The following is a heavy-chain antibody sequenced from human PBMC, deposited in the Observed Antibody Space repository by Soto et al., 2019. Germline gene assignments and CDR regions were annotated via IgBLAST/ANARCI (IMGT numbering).Heavy chain of an antibody. V-gene: IGHV4-39*01. D-gene: IGHD5-12*01. CDR1: GVSISSSSYY. J-gene: IGHJ6*03. CDR3: ARPGVATGNRYYYYYYMDV. CDR2: IYYSGST. Sequence: PSEPLSLTCTVSGVSISSSSYYWGWIRQPPGKGLEWIGSIYYSGSTYYNPSLKSRVTISVDTSKNQFSLKLSSVTAADTAVYYCARPGVATGNRYYYYYYMDVWGKGTTVTVSS.